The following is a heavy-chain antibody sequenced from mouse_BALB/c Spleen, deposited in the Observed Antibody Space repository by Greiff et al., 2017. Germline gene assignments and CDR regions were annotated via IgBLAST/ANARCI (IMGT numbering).Heavy chain of an antibody. D-gene: IGHD2-4*01. CDR3: TTMITRAMDY. Sequence: EVKLMESGGGLVQPGGSMKLSCVASGFTFSNYWMNWVRQSPEKGLEWVAEIRLKSNNYATHYAESVKGRFTISRDDSKSSVYLQMNNLRAEDTGIYYCTTMITRAMDYWGQGTSVTVSS. CDR2: IRLKSNNYAT. V-gene: IGHV6-6*02. J-gene: IGHJ4*01. CDR1: GFTFSNYW.